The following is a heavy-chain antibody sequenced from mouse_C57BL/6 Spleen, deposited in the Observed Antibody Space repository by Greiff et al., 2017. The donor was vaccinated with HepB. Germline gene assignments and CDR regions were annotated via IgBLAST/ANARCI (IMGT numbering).Heavy chain of an antibody. Sequence: VQLQQSGAELVRPGSSVKLSCKASGYTFTSYWMHWVKQRPIQGLEWIGNIDPSDSETHYNQKFKDKATLTVDKSSSTAYMQLSSLTSEDSAVYYGARRSYYSKGGFDYWGQGTTLTVSS. CDR2: IDPSDSET. V-gene: IGHV1-52*01. CDR3: ARRSYYSKGGFDY. D-gene: IGHD2-5*01. CDR1: GYTFTSYW. J-gene: IGHJ2*01.